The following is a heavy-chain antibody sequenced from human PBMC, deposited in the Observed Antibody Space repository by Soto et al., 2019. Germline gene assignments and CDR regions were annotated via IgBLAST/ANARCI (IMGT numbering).Heavy chain of an antibody. CDR2: IYHTGNA. CDR1: GESTSNSRFY. CDR3: ARYFFYSSGYTTHWFDP. V-gene: IGHV4-39*01. Sequence: PEKLSLPCSVSGESTSNSRFYGAWIRQPPGEGLEWIGSIYHTGNAYYNPSLKSRVTISVDTSKNQFSLTMTSVTAADAALYYSARYFFYSSGYTTHWFDPSSQGTLVTVSS. D-gene: IGHD3-22*01. J-gene: IGHJ5*02.